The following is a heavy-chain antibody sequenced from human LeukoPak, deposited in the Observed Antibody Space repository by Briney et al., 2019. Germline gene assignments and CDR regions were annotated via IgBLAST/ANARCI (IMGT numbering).Heavy chain of an antibody. D-gene: IGHD6-13*01. CDR1: GFTFSSYG. Sequence: GGSLRLSCAASGFTFSSYGMHWVRQAPGKGLEWVAVIWYDGSNKYYADSVKGRFTISRDNSKNTLYLQMNSLTAEDTAVYYCAKDQSSSWYSAADYWGQGTLVTVSS. CDR3: AKDQSSSWYSAADY. J-gene: IGHJ4*02. CDR2: IWYDGSNK. V-gene: IGHV3-33*06.